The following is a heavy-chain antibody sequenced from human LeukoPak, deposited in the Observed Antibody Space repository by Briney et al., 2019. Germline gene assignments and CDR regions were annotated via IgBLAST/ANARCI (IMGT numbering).Heavy chain of an antibody. CDR3: ARMDVDTAMVMTD. J-gene: IGHJ4*02. CDR1: GFTFSTYY. D-gene: IGHD5-18*01. CDR2: INQDGSDR. Sequence: PGGSLRLSCVASGFTFSTYYMSWVRQAPGKGPEWITKINQDGSDRAYVDSVKGRFTISRDNAKNSLYLQMNSLRAEDTAVYYCARMDVDTAMVMTDWGQGTLVTVSS. V-gene: IGHV3-7*01.